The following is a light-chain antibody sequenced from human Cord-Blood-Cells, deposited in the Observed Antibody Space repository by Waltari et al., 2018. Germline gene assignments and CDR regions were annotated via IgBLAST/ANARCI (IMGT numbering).Light chain of an antibody. CDR3: QAWDSSTVV. Sequence: SYELTQPPSVSVSPGQTARITCPADQLGDKFACWYQQKQGQSPVLVIYQDSKRPSGIPERFSGSNSGNTATLTISGTQAMDEADYYCQAWDSSTVVFGGGTKLTVL. CDR1: QLGDKF. J-gene: IGLJ2*01. CDR2: QDS. V-gene: IGLV3-1*01.